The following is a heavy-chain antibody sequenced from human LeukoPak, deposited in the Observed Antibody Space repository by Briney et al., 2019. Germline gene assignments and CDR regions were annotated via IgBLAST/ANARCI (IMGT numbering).Heavy chain of an antibody. CDR2: INPNSGGT. CDR1: GYTFTGYY. CDR3: ARVRQLHNWFDP. D-gene: IGHD6-6*01. J-gene: IGHJ5*02. V-gene: IGHV1-2*02. Sequence: ASVKISCKASGYTFTGYYMHWVRQAPGEGLEWMGWINPNSGGTNYAQKFQGRVTMTRDTSISTAYMERSRLRSDDTAVYYCARVRQLHNWFDPWGQGTLVTVSS.